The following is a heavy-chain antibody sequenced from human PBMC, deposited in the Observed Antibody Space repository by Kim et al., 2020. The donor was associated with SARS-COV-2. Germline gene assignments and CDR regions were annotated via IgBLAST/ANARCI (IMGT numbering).Heavy chain of an antibody. CDR1: GGSISGSSYY. V-gene: IGHV4-39*01. D-gene: IGHD5-18*01. J-gene: IGHJ4*02. CDR3: ARRGYSYGFGGRGGWYFDY. CDR2: IYYSGST. Sequence: SETLSLTCTVSGGSISGSSYYWGWIRQPPGKGLEWIGSIYYSGSTYYNPSLKSRVTISVDTSKNQFSLKLSSVTAADTAVYYCARRGYSYGFGGRGGWYFDYWGQGTLVTVSS.